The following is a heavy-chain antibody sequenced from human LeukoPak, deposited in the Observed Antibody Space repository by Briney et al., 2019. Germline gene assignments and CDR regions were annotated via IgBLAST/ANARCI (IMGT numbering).Heavy chain of an antibody. CDR3: ARALNYVWGSYRPGLFDY. J-gene: IGHJ4*02. CDR1: GFTFSSYG. D-gene: IGHD3-16*02. Sequence: GRSLRLSCAASGFTFSSYGMHWVRQAPGKGLEWVAGIWYDGSNKYYADSVKGRFTISRDNSKNTLYLQMNSLRAEDTAVYYCARALNYVWGSYRPGLFDYWGQGTLVTVSS. CDR2: IWYDGSNK. V-gene: IGHV3-33*01.